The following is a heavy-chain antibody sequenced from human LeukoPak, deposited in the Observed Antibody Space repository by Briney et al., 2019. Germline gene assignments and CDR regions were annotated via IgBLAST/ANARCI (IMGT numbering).Heavy chain of an antibody. CDR1: GFTFSSYA. CDR2: ISGSGGST. CDR3: AKGDRVAARPSDY. Sequence: PGGSLRLSCAASGFTFSSYAMSWVRQAPGKGLEWVSAISGSGGSTYYADSVKGRFTISRDNSKNTLCLQMNSLRAEDTAVFYCAKGDRVAARPSDYWGQGTLVTVSS. D-gene: IGHD6-6*01. J-gene: IGHJ4*02. V-gene: IGHV3-23*01.